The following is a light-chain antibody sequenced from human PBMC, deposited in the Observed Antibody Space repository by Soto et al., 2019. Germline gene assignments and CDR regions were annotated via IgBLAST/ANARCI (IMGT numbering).Light chain of an antibody. J-gene: IGLJ1*01. V-gene: IGLV2-23*01. CDR2: EGS. CDR1: SSDVGSYNL. Sequence: SVLTQPAAGSGSPGQSIPISCTGTSSDVGSYNLVSWYQQHPGKAPKLMIHEGSKRPSGVSNRFSGSKSGNTASLTISGLQAEDEADYYCCSYAGSRTYVFGTGTKVTVL. CDR3: CSYAGSRTYV.